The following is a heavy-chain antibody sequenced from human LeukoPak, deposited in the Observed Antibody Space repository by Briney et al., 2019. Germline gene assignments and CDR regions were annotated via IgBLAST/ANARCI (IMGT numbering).Heavy chain of an antibody. Sequence: GGSLRLSCVASGFSISTHTLNWLRQAPGKGLEWLSAISGSSSDIFYADSLKGRFTISRDNAKNSLYLQMNSLRAEDTAVYYCARRPTSYYYGMDVWGQGTTVTVSS. CDR1: GFSISTHT. J-gene: IGHJ6*02. CDR3: ARRPTSYYYGMDV. D-gene: IGHD2-2*01. V-gene: IGHV3-21*01. CDR2: ISGSSSDI.